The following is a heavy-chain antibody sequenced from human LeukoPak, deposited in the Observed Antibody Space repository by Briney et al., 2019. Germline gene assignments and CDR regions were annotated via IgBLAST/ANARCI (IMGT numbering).Heavy chain of an antibody. CDR2: ISNSGGNT. Sequence: PGGSLRLSCAASGCTFSSYAMSWVRQAPGKGREWVAAISNSGGNTYYAGSVTGRFTISRDSSKDTLSLQMTSLRAEDTAVYYCVLKVRFDSWGQGTLVTVSS. CDR3: VLKVRFDS. J-gene: IGHJ4*02. CDR1: GCTFSSYA. V-gene: IGHV3-23*01. D-gene: IGHD2-15*01.